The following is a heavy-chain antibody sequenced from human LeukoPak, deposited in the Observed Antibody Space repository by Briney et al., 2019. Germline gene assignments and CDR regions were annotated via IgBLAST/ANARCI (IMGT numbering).Heavy chain of an antibody. CDR2: IFYSGST. CDR1: GGSVSSGSYY. CDR3: ARVDIVYYGLDV. J-gene: IGHJ6*02. V-gene: IGHV4-61*01. Sequence: ETLSLTCTVSGGSVSSGSYYWSWIRQSPGKGLEWIGYIFYSGSTNYNPSLKSRVTISVDTSKNQFSLKLSSVTAADTAVYYCARVDIVYYGLDVWGQGTTVTVSS. D-gene: IGHD2-2*03.